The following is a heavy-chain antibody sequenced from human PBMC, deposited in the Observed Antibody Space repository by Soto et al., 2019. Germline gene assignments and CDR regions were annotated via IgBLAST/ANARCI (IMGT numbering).Heavy chain of an antibody. Sequence: GASVKVSCKTSGYSFSEYHMPWVRQAPGRGLEWIGWINTNSGGATYAEKFQGRVTMTRDTSISTAYMEVTNLKSDDAAVYYCVRLEVGEWGQGAPVTVSS. CDR1: GYSFSEYH. J-gene: IGHJ4*02. D-gene: IGHD1-1*01. V-gene: IGHV1-2*02. CDR3: VRLEVGE. CDR2: INTNSGGA.